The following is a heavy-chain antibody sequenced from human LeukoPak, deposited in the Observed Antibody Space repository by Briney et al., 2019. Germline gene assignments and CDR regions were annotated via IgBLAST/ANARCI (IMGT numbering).Heavy chain of an antibody. D-gene: IGHD2-15*01. V-gene: IGHV3-74*01. J-gene: IGHJ4*02. CDR2: INSDGSSA. Sequence: GGSLRLSCAASGFTFSSYWMYWVRQAPGKGLVWVSRINSDGSSAKYADSVKGRFTISRDNAKNTLYLQMNSLRVEDTAVYYCARISSKDYFDSWGQGALVTVSS. CDR1: GFTFSSYW. CDR3: ARISSKDYFDS.